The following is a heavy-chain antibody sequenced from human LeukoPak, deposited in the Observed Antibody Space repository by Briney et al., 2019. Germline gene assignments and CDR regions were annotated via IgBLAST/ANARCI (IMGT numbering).Heavy chain of an antibody. J-gene: IGHJ4*02. CDR3: AKDDSVLWFGELLYRFDY. CDR1: GFTFSTYA. D-gene: IGHD3-10*01. Sequence: GGSLRLSCAASGFTFSTYAMSWVRQAPGTGLGWVSAISGSGGSTYYADSVKGRFTNSRDNSKNTLYLQMNSLRAEDTAVYYCAKDDSVLWFGELLYRFDYWGQGTLVTVSS. V-gene: IGHV3-23*01. CDR2: ISGSGGST.